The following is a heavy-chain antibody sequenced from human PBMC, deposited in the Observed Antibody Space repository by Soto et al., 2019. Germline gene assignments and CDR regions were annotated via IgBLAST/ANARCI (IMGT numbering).Heavy chain of an antibody. CDR2: IDPSDSYT. Sequence: HGESLKISCKGSGYNFTSYWISWVRQMPGKGLEWMGRIDPSDSYTNYSPSFQGHVTISADKSISTAYLQWSSLKASDTAMYYCARPSSTTVTTLSYYYYGMDVWGQGTTVTVSS. D-gene: IGHD4-17*01. CDR3: ARPSSTTVTTLSYYYYGMDV. V-gene: IGHV5-10-1*01. J-gene: IGHJ6*02. CDR1: GYNFTSYW.